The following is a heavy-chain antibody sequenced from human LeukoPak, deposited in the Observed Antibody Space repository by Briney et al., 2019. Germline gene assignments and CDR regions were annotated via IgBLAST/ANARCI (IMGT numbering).Heavy chain of an antibody. CDR3: ASVVVVNADDAFDI. Sequence: SETLSLTCTVSGGSITSYYWSWIRQPPGKGLEWIGEINHSGSTNYNPSLKSRVTISVDTSKNQFSLKLSSVTAADTAVYYCASVVVVNADDAFDIWGQGTMVTVSS. CDR1: GGSITSYY. V-gene: IGHV4-34*01. D-gene: IGHD2-15*01. J-gene: IGHJ3*02. CDR2: INHSGST.